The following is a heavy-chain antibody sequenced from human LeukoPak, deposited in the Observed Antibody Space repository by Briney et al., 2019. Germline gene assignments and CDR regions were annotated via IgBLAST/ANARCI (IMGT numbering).Heavy chain of an antibody. CDR3: AKDGYCTTITCYGWLDY. Sequence: QSGGSLRLSCAVSGFSVSSYAMSWVRLAPRKGLEWVSGVRGSGDSTYYADSVKGRFTISRDNSRNTLYLQMNSLRAEDTAVYYCAKDGYCTTITCYGWLDYWGLGTLVTVSS. J-gene: IGHJ4*02. V-gene: IGHV3-23*01. CDR2: VRGSGDST. D-gene: IGHD2-2*03. CDR1: GFSVSSYA.